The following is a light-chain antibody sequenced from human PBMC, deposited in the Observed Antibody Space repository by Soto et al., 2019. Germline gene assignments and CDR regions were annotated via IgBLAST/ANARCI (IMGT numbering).Light chain of an antibody. CDR2: EVS. J-gene: IGLJ1*01. CDR3: SSYTSSSTYV. V-gene: IGLV2-14*01. CDR1: SSDVGDYNY. Sequence: QSVLTQPASVSGSPGQSITISFTGTSSDVGDYNYVSWYQQLPGKAPKVMIYEVSNRPSGVSNRFSGSKSGITASLTISGLQAEDEADYYCSSYTSSSTYVFGTGTKVTVL.